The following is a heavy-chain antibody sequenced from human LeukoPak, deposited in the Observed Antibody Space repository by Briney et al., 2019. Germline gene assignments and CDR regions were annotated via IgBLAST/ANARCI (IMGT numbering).Heavy chain of an antibody. CDR3: ARGIYYDSSGRVYYYYMDV. V-gene: IGHV4-4*07. CDR2: IYTSGST. Sequence: SETLSLTCTVSGGSISSYNRSWIRQPAGKGLEWIGRIYTSGSTNYNPSLKSRVTMSVDTSQNQFSLKLSSVTAADTAVYYCARGIYYDSSGRVYYYYMDVWGKGTTVTVSS. D-gene: IGHD3-22*01. CDR1: GGSISSYN. J-gene: IGHJ6*03.